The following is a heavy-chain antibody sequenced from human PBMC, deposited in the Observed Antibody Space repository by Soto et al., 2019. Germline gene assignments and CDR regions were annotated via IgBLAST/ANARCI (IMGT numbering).Heavy chain of an antibody. CDR1: GFTFSSYG. CDR3: AKDTYCGGDCYGAFDI. J-gene: IGHJ3*02. Sequence: QVQLVESGGGVVQPGRSLRLSCAASGFTFSSYGMHWVRQAPGKGLEWVAVISYDGSNKYYADSVKGRFTISRDNSKNTLYLQMNSLRAEDTAVYYCAKDTYCGGDCYGAFDIWGQGTMVTVSS. D-gene: IGHD2-21*02. V-gene: IGHV3-30*18. CDR2: ISYDGSNK.